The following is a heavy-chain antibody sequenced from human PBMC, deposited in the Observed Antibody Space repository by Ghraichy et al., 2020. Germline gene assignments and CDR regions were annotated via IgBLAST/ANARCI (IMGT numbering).Heavy chain of an antibody. CDR3: ARDWAQNIAVAGRRCYMDV. Sequence: AGSLRLSCAASGFTFSSYAMHWVRQAPGKGLEWVAVISYDGSNKYYADSVKGRFTISRDNSKNTLYLQRNSLRAEDTAVYYCARDWAQNIAVAGRRCYMDVWGKGTTVTVSS. V-gene: IGHV3-30-3*01. J-gene: IGHJ6*03. D-gene: IGHD6-19*01. CDR1: GFTFSSYA. CDR2: ISYDGSNK.